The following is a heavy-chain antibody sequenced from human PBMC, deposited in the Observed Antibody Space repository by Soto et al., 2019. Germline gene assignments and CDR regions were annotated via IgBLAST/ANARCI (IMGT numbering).Heavy chain of an antibody. CDR3: ARDGSNYGYYYYYGMDV. Sequence: ASVKVSCKASGYTLTSYYMHWVRQAPGQGPEWMGVINPKGGSTSYPQKFQGRVTMTRDTSTSTVYMELSSLRSEDTAVYYCARDGSNYGYYYYYGMDVWGQGTTGTAP. CDR1: GYTLTSYY. CDR2: INPKGGST. J-gene: IGHJ6*02. V-gene: IGHV1-46*01. D-gene: IGHD4-4*01.